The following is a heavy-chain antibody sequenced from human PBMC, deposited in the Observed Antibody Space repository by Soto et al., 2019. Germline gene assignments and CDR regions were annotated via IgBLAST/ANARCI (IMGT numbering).Heavy chain of an antibody. CDR2: ISGSGGST. J-gene: IGHJ4*02. Sequence: PGGSLRLSCAASGFTFGSYAMRWVRQAPGKGLEWVSAISGSGGSTYYADSVKGRFTISRDNSKNTLYLQMNSLRSDNTAVYYCARDHTGIAAAFDYWGQGTLVTVSS. CDR3: ARDHTGIAAAFDY. V-gene: IGHV3-23*01. CDR1: GFTFGSYA. D-gene: IGHD6-13*01.